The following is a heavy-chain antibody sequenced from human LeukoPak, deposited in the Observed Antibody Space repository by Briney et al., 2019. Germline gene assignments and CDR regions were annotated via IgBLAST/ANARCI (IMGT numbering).Heavy chain of an antibody. J-gene: IGHJ4*02. CDR1: GGSISSGSYY. D-gene: IGHD6-13*01. V-gene: IGHV4-61*02. CDR2: IYTSGST. Sequence: SETLSLTCTVSGGSISSGSYYWSWIRQPAGKGLEWIGRIYTSGSTNYNPSLKTRVTISVDTSKNQFSLKLSSVTAADTAVYYCARDVYSTSWWGAFDYWGQGTLVTVSS. CDR3: ARDVYSTSWWGAFDY.